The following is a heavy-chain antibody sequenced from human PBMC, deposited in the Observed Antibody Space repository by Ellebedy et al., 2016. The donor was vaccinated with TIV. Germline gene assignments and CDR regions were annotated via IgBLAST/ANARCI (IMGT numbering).Heavy chain of an antibody. CDR1: GFTFSSHW. V-gene: IGHV3-74*01. Sequence: GESLKISCAASGFTFSSHWMHWVRQAPGKGLVWVSRINSDGSSTSYADSVKGRFTISRDNSKNTLYVQMNSLRAEDPAVYYCARGGRDQWLIDYWGQGTLVTVSS. CDR3: ARGGRDQWLIDY. D-gene: IGHD6-19*01. J-gene: IGHJ4*02. CDR2: INSDGSST.